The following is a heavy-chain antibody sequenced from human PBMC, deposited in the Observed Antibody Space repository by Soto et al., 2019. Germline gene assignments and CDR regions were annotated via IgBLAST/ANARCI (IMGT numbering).Heavy chain of an antibody. CDR3: AKVVYYYDSSGYLNYFDS. CDR2: ISGSGGST. Sequence: GGSLRLSCAASGFTFSSYAMSWVRQAPGKGLEWVSAISGSGGSTYYADSVKGRFTISRDNSKNTLYLQMNSLRAEDTAVYYCAKVVYYYDSSGYLNYFDSWGQGTLVTVSS. D-gene: IGHD3-22*01. J-gene: IGHJ4*02. CDR1: GFTFSSYA. V-gene: IGHV3-23*01.